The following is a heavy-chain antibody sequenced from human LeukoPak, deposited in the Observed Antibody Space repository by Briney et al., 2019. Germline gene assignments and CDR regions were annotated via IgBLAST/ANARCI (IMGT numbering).Heavy chain of an antibody. CDR3: AKDRYGSGSYYGNDY. CDR1: GFTFSSYG. V-gene: IGHV3-30*18. Sequence: GGSLRLSCAASGFTFSSYGMHWVRQAPGKGLEWLAVISYDGSNKYYADSVKGRFTISRDNSKNTLYLQVNSLRAEDTAVYYCAKDRYGSGSYYGNDYWGQGTLVTVSS. J-gene: IGHJ4*02. CDR2: ISYDGSNK. D-gene: IGHD3-10*01.